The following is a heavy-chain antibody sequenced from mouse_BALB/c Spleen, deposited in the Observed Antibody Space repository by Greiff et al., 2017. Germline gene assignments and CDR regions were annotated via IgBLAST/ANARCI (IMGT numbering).Heavy chain of an antibody. Sequence: EVMLVESGGGLVKPGGSLKLSCAASGFTFSSYAMSWVRQTPEKRLEWVASISSGGSTYYPDSVKGRFTISRDNARNILYLQMSSLRSEDTAMYYCAREGHDAGYFDVWGAGTTVTVSS. CDR1: GFTFSSYA. J-gene: IGHJ1*01. CDR2: ISSGGST. V-gene: IGHV5-6-5*01. CDR3: AREGHDAGYFDV. D-gene: IGHD2-3*01.